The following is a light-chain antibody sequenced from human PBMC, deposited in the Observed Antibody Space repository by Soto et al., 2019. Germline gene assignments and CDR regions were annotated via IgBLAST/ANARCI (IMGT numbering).Light chain of an antibody. CDR1: QSVSSSY. J-gene: IGKJ4*01. CDR3: QQYRSSPPT. Sequence: EIVLTQSPGTLSLSPGERATLSCRASQSVSSSYLAWYQRKPGQAPRLLIYGSSSRATGIPDRFSGSGSGTEFTLTISRLEPEDFAVYYCQQYRSSPPTFGGGTKVEIK. CDR2: GSS. V-gene: IGKV3-20*01.